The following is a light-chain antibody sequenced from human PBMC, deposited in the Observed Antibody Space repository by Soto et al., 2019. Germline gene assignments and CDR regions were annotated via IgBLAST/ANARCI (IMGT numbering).Light chain of an antibody. CDR2: DTS. Sequence: EIVLTQSPATLSLSPGERATLSCRASQSVRRYLAWYQQKPGQAPRLLIYDTSNRATGIPARFSGSGSGTDFTLTISSLEPEDFAVYYCQQRINWSISFGQGTRLEIK. V-gene: IGKV3-11*01. J-gene: IGKJ5*01. CDR1: QSVRRY. CDR3: QQRINWSIS.